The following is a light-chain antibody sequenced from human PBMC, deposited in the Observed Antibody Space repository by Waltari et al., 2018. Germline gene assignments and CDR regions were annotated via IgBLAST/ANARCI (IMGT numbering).Light chain of an antibody. Sequence: SFELTQPPSVSVSPGQTASITCSGDNLGDQSTCWYQQKPGQSPVLFIYQDSKRPSATPEQFSGSKSGNTATLTISGTQAVDEADYYCQAWDSSTYVFGTGTKVTVL. J-gene: IGLJ1*01. CDR2: QDS. CDR3: QAWDSSTYV. CDR1: NLGDQS. V-gene: IGLV3-1*01.